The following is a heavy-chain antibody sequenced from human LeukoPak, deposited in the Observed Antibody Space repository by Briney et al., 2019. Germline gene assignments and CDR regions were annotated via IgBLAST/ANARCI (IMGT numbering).Heavy chain of an antibody. Sequence: GGSLRLSCAVSGFTFSSYWMHWVRQAPGKGLVWVSRIYIDGSSTNYADSVWGRFTISRDNAKNTLYLQMNSLRAEDTAVYYCASLNVPATPHWGQGTLVTVSS. J-gene: IGHJ4*02. D-gene: IGHD2-15*01. V-gene: IGHV3-74*01. CDR2: IYIDGSST. CDR1: GFTFSSYW. CDR3: ASLNVPATPH.